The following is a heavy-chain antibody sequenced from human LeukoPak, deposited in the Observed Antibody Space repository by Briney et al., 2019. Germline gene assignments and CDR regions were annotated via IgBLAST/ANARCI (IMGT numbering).Heavy chain of an antibody. CDR2: IYHSGST. D-gene: IGHD3-22*01. CDR1: GYSISSGYY. V-gene: IGHV4-38-2*02. CDR3: ARGGYSYGLKYYYDSSGYGNWFDP. J-gene: IGHJ5*02. Sequence: SETLSLTCTVSGYSISSGYYWGWIRQPPGKGLEWIGSIYHSGSTYYNPSLKSRVTISVDTSKNQFSLKLSSVTAADTAVYYCARGGYSYGLKYYYDSSGYGNWFDPWGQGTLVTVSS.